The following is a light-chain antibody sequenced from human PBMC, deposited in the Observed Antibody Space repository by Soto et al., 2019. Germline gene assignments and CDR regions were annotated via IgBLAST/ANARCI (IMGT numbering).Light chain of an antibody. CDR3: CSDTTRGTYV. CDR2: GDS. J-gene: IGLJ1*01. V-gene: IGLV1-40*01. Sequence: QSVLTQPPSVSGAPGQRVTISCTGSSSNIGAGYHVHWYQQLPGAAPKLLIFGDSNRPSGVPDRFSGSKSGTSASLAITGLQAGDEAEYYCCSDTTRGTYVFGSGTKVTVL. CDR1: SSNIGAGYH.